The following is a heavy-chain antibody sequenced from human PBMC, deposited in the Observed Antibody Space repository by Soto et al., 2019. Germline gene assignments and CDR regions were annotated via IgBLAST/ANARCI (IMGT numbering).Heavy chain of an antibody. V-gene: IGHV3-7*01. D-gene: IGHD4-17*01. CDR3: AKLNDYARSLGI. CDR2: IKEDGSEK. Sequence: EVQLVESGGGLVQPGGSLRLSCAASGFTFSRSWRNWFRQAPGKGLEWVANIKEDGSEKDYVDSVKGRFTISRDNAKNSLSLQMNSLRAEDTAVYYCAKLNDYARSLGIWGQGTMVTVSS. J-gene: IGHJ3*02. CDR1: GFTFSRSW.